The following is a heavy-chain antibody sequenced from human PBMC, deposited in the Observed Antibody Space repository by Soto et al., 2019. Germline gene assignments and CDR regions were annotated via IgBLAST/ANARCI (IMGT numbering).Heavy chain of an antibody. CDR1: GFTFSSYA. CDR3: ARASRHDYAATNPHYYYGMDV. J-gene: IGHJ6*02. V-gene: IGHV3-30-3*01. CDR2: ISYDGSNK. Sequence: QVPLVESGGGVVQPGRSLRLSCAASGFTFSSYAMHWVRQAPGKGLEWVAVISYDGSNKYYADSVKGRFTISRDNSKNTLYLQMNSLRAEDTAVYYCARASRHDYAATNPHYYYGMDVWGQGTTVTVSS. D-gene: IGHD4-17*01.